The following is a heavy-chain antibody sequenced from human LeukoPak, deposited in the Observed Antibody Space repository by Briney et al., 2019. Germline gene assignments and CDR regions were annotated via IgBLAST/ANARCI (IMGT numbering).Heavy chain of an antibody. CDR3: AREGMRTAMVTYYFDY. V-gene: IGHV1-2*02. J-gene: IGHJ4*02. CDR1: GYSLTGYF. CDR2: INPNSGGT. Sequence: ASVKVSCKASGYSLTGYFMHWVRQAPGQGLEWMGCINPNSGGTNYAERFQGRVTMTRDTSISTVYMELNWLRLDDTAVYYCAREGMRTAMVTYYFDYWGQGSLVTVSS. D-gene: IGHD2-21*02.